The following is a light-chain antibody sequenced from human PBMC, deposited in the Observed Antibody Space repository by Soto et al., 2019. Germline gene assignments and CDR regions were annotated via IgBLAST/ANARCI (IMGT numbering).Light chain of an antibody. CDR2: DAS. V-gene: IGKV1-5*01. CDR3: QQYNSYSQT. J-gene: IGKJ1*01. Sequence: DIQMTQSPSTLSASVGDRVTITCRASQSISSWLAWYQQKPGKAPKLLIYDASSLESGVPSRFSGSGSGTECTRTISSLQPDDFETDYCQQYNSYSQTFGQGTQVDIK. CDR1: QSISSW.